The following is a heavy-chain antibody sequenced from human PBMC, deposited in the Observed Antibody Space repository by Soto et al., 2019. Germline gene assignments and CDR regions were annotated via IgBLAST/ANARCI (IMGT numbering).Heavy chain of an antibody. V-gene: IGHV3-30*18. CDR2: ISYDGSNK. J-gene: IGHJ4*02. CDR3: ANSSPLDRYCSGGSCYNY. CDR1: GFTFSSYG. Sequence: GGSLRLSCAASGFTFSSYGMHWVRQAPGKGLEWVAVISYDGSNKYYADSVKGRFTISRDNSKNTLYLQMNSLRAEDTAVYYCANSSPLDRYCSGGSCYNYWGQGTLVTVSS. D-gene: IGHD2-15*01.